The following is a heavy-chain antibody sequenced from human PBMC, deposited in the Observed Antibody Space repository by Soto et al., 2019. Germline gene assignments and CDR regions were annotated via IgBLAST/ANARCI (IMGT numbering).Heavy chain of an antibody. CDR1: GGTSTRYA. CDR2: IVPMFGTS. Sequence: QERLVQSGAEVRKPGSSVKVSCKVTGGTSTRYAINWVRQAPGQGLEWLGGIVPMFGTSKYAQKFQGRVTITADTSTNIAYMELRSLRSEDTSVYYCNRGSEYDFWSGYLWGQGTLVSVSS. D-gene: IGHD3-3*01. V-gene: IGHV1-69*06. J-gene: IGHJ4*02. CDR3: NRGSEYDFWSGYL.